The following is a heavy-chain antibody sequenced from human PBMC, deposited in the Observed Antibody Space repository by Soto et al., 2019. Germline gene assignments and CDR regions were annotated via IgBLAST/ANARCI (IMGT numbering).Heavy chain of an antibody. V-gene: IGHV4-31*03. CDR3: ARDYLTYDTSGYYDWFDP. D-gene: IGHD3-22*01. CDR2: IYYSGST. J-gene: IGHJ5*02. CDR1: GGSISSGGYY. Sequence: PSETLSLTCTVSGGSISSGGYYWSWSRQHPGKGLDWIGYIYYSGSTYYNPSLKSRVTISVDTSKNQFSLKLSSVTAADTAVFYCARDYLTYDTSGYYDWFDPWGQGTLVTVS.